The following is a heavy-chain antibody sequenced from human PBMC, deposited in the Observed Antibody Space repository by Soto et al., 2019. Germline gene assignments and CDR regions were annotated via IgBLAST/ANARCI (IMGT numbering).Heavy chain of an antibody. Sequence: QVQLVQSGAEVKKPGSSVKVSCKASGGTFSSYAISWVRQAPGQGLERMGGIIPIFGTANYAQKFQGRVTITTEESKITAYMELISLRSEDTAVYYCAGIVQPRYYYGMDVWGQGTTVTVSS. J-gene: IGHJ6*02. D-gene: IGHD3-22*01. CDR3: AGIVQPRYYYGMDV. CDR2: IIPIFGTA. CDR1: GGTFSSYA. V-gene: IGHV1-69*05.